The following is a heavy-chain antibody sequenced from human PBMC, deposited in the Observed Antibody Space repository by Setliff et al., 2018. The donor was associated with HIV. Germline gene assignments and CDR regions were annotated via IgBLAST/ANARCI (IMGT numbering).Heavy chain of an antibody. V-gene: IGHV1-18*01. CDR1: GYTFTSSG. J-gene: IGHJ4*02. Sequence: GASVKVSCKASGYTFTSSGITWVRQAPGQGLEWMGWIGTYNGDTNYAQKFQGRVTMTTDTSTSTAYMELRSLRSEDTAVYYCAREHDSLTGYSFDFWGQGTLVTVSS. D-gene: IGHD3-9*01. CDR3: AREHDSLTGYSFDF. CDR2: IGTYNGDT.